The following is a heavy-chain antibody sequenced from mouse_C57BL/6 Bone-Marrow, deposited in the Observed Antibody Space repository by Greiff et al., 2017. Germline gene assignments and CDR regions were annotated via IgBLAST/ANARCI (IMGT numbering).Heavy chain of an antibody. V-gene: IGHV8-8*01. CDR2: IWWDDAK. J-gene: IGHJ4*01. Sequence: QVQLKESGPGLLQPSQTLSLSCSFSGFSLSTYGMGVGWIRQPSGKGLEWLAHIWWDDAKYDNPALKSRLTESKDTSKNQVFLNIVNVHTADTATYYCARMRGFYYCAMDYWGQGTSVTVSS. CDR3: ARMRGFYYCAMDY. CDR1: GFSLSTYGMG.